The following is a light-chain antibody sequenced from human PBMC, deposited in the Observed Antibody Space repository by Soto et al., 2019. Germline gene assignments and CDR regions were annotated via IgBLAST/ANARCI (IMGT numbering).Light chain of an antibody. CDR1: QSISAW. J-gene: IGKJ4*01. CDR3: QQYNSYPLT. V-gene: IGKV1-5*01. Sequence: DIQMTQSPSTLSASVGDSVSINCRASQSISAWLAWYQQKPGKAPKLLIYDASSLESGVPSRFSGSGSGTEFTLTISSLQPDDFATYYCQQYNSYPLTFGGGTKVEIK. CDR2: DAS.